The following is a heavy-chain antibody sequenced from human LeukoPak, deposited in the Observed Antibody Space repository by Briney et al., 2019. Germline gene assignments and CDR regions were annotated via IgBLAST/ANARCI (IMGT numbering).Heavy chain of an antibody. CDR1: GYSFTGYH. J-gene: IGHJ3*01. V-gene: IGHV1-2*02. CDR2: GNPKTDGT. CDR3: AREYSPKLEWLAYFTGDDGFDV. D-gene: IGHD3-3*01. Sequence: GASVNVSCKAFGYSFTGYHLHWVRRAPRPGLERMGGGNPKTDGTNYARKFQGRVTMTMDTSINTVNMEQSRLTSDDTAMYYCAREYSPKLEWLAYFTGDDGFDVWGEGAMITVP.